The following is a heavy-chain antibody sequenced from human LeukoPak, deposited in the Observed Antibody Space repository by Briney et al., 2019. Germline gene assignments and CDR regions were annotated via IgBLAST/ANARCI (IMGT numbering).Heavy chain of an antibody. D-gene: IGHD5-18*01. CDR3: ARYATRTAMAKFDY. J-gene: IGHJ4*02. CDR1: GYTFTSYY. V-gene: IGHV1-2*02. CDR2: INPNSGGT. Sequence: GASVKVSCKASGYTFTSYYMHWVRQAPGQGLEWMGWINPNSGGTNYAQKFQGRVTMTRDTSISTAYMELSRLRSDDTAVYYCARYATRTAMAKFDYWGQGTLVTVSS.